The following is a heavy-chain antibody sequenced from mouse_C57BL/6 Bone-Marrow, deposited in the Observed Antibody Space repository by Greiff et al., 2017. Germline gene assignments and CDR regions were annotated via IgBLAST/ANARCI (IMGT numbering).Heavy chain of an antibody. CDR2: IDPENGDT. CDR1: GFNIKDDY. J-gene: IGHJ2*01. Sequence: VQLQQSGAELVRPGASVKLSCTASGFNIKDDYMHWVKQRPEQGLEWIGRIDPENGDTEYASKFQGKATVTADTSSNTADLQLSSLTSEDTAVYCCTTYGIYDYGGQGTTPTVSA. CDR3: TTYGIYDY. V-gene: IGHV14-4*01. D-gene: IGHD2-1*01.